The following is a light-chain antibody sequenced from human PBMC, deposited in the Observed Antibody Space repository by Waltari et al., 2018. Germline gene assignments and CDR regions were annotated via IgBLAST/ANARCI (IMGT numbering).Light chain of an antibody. CDR2: DVS. J-gene: IGLJ2*01. V-gene: IGLV2-14*03. CDR1: SSDVGGYNY. CDR3: SSYTSSSTLVV. Sequence: QSALTQPASVSGSPGQSITISCTGTSSDVGGYNYVSWYQQHPGKAPKLMIYDVSNRPSGVSNRCSGSKSGNTASRTISGLQAEDEADYYCSSYTSSSTLVVFVGGTKLTVL.